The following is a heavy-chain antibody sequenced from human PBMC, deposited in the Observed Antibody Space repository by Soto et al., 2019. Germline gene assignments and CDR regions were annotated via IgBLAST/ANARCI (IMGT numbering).Heavy chain of an antibody. Sequence: SETLSLTCTVSGGSVSSGSYYWSWIRQPPGKGLEWIGYIYYSGSTSDNHSRKSRVTISVDTSKNQFSLKLSSVTAADTAVYYCARDSAGSADYFDYWCQGTLVTVSS. CDR1: GGSVSSGSYY. CDR2: IYYSGST. J-gene: IGHJ4*02. CDR3: ARDSAGSADYFDY. V-gene: IGHV4-61*01.